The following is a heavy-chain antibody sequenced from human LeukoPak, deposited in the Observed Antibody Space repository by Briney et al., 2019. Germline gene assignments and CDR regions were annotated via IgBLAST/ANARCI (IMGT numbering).Heavy chain of an antibody. CDR1: GFTFDDYA. CDR3: AKGSHGGVGYYFDY. Sequence: PGGSLRLSCAASGFTFDDYAMHWVRQAPGKGLEWVSGISWNSGSIGYADSVKGRFTISRDNAKNSLYLQMNSLRAEDTALYYCAKGSHGGVGYYFDYWGQGTLVTVSS. J-gene: IGHJ4*02. V-gene: IGHV3-9*01. D-gene: IGHD3-16*01. CDR2: ISWNSGSI.